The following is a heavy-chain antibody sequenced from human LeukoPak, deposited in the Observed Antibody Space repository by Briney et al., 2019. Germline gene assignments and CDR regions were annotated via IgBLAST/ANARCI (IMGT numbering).Heavy chain of an antibody. V-gene: IGHV1-2*06. CDR3: ARDFMGSYEY. CDR1: GYSFTVYE. D-gene: IGHD3-10*01. Sequence: ASVKVSCKASGYSFTVYEMDWVRQAPGQGLEWMGRINPNSGGTNYAQKFQGRVTMTRDTSISTVYMELSRLTSDDTAVYYCARDFMGSYEYWGQGTLVTVSS. CDR2: INPNSGGT. J-gene: IGHJ4*02.